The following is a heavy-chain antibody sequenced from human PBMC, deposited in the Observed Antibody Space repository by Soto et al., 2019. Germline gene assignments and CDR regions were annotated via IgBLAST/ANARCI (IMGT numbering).Heavy chain of an antibody. V-gene: IGHV3-74*01. CDR1: GFTFSSYW. J-gene: IGHJ3*02. D-gene: IGHD5-18*01. Sequence: EVQLVESGGGLVQPGGSLRLSCAASGFTFSSYWIHWVRQAPGKGLVWVSRINSDGSGTSYADSVKGRFTISRDNAKNMLYLQMNGLRAEDTAVYYCARPAMVRGGAFDIWGQGTMVTVSS. CDR3: ARPAMVRGGAFDI. CDR2: INSDGSGT.